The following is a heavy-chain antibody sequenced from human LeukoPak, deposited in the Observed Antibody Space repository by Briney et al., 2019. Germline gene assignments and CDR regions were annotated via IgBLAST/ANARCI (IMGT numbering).Heavy chain of an antibody. CDR1: GFTVSSNY. CDR3: ARGIAAAGRFDY. D-gene: IGHD6-13*01. J-gene: IGHJ4*02. Sequence: GGSLRLSCAASGFTVSSNYMSWVRQAPGKGLEWVSVIYSGGSTYYADSVKGRFTISRDNSKDTLYLQMNSLRAEDTAVYYCARGIAAAGRFDYWGQGTLATVSS. CDR2: IYSGGST. V-gene: IGHV3-53*01.